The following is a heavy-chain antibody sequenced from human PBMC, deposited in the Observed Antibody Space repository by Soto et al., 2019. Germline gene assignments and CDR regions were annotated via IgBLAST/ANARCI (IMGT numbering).Heavy chain of an antibody. D-gene: IGHD3-3*01. CDR3: ARDHYDFWTGYYQFDP. CDR2: ISAYNGNT. Sequence: GASVKVSCKASGYTFTSYGISWVRQAPGQGLEWMGWISAYNGNTNYAQKLQGRVTMTTDTSTSTAYMELRSLRSDDTAVYYCARDHYDFWTGYYQFDPWGQGTLVTVSS. V-gene: IGHV1-18*04. J-gene: IGHJ5*02. CDR1: GYTFTSYG.